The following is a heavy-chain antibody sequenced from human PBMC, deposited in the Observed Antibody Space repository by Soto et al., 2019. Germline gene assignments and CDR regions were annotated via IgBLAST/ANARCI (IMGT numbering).Heavy chain of an antibody. CDR3: ARDPHPYYDSSGNFDY. V-gene: IGHV1-18*01. Sequence: ASVKVSCKASGYTFTSYGISWVRQAPGQGLEWMGWISAYNGNTNYAQKLQGRVTMTTDTSTSTAYMELRSLRSDDTAVYYCARDPHPYYDSSGNFDYWGQGTLVTVSS. J-gene: IGHJ4*02. D-gene: IGHD3-22*01. CDR1: GYTFTSYG. CDR2: ISAYNGNT.